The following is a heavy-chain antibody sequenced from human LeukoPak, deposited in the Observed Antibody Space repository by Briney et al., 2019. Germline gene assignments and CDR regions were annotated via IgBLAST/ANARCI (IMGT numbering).Heavy chain of an antibody. Sequence: ASVKVSCKASGYTFTSYYMHWVRQAPGQGLEWMGIINPSGGSTSYAQKFQGRVTMTRDTSTSTVYMELSSLRSEDTAVYYCARDLFYDSSGYYYRHYYYMDVWGKGTTVTISS. J-gene: IGHJ6*03. CDR3: ARDLFYDSSGYYYRHYYYMDV. CDR2: INPSGGST. D-gene: IGHD3-22*01. CDR1: GYTFTSYY. V-gene: IGHV1-46*01.